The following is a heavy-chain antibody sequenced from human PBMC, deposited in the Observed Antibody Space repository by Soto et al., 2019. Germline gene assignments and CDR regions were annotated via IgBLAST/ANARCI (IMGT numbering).Heavy chain of an antibody. J-gene: IGHJ4*02. D-gene: IGHD6-19*01. CDR2: INPSGGST. V-gene: IGHV1-46*01. CDR3: ARGDSNGWHFDS. Sequence: ASGKVSCKASGYTFTTYQIHWVRQAPGQGLEWMGTINPSGGSTSYAQRVQGRVTMTRDTSTSTVYVDLSSLRSEDTALYYCARGDSNGWHFDSWGQGTLVTVSS. CDR1: GYTFTTYQ.